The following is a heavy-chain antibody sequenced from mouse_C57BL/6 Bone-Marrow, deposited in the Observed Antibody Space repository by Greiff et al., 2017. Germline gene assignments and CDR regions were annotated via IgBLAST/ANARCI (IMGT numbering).Heavy chain of an antibody. V-gene: IGHV14-4*01. D-gene: IGHD2-5*01. Sequence: VQLQQSGAELVRPGASVKLSCTASGFNIKDDYMHWVKQRPEQGLEWIGWIDPENGDTEYASKFQGKATITADTSSNTAYLQLSSLTSEDTAVYYCTSYSNWDYWGQGTTLTVSS. CDR3: TSYSNWDY. CDR1: GFNIKDDY. CDR2: IDPENGDT. J-gene: IGHJ2*01.